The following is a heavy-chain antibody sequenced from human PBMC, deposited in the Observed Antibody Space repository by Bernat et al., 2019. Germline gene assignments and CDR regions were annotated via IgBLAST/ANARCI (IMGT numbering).Heavy chain of an antibody. CDR1: GGSISSSSYY. Sequence: QLQLQESGPGLVKPSETLSLTCTVSGGSISSSSYYWGWIRQPPGKGLEWIGSIYYSGSTYYNPSLKSRVTISVDTSKNQFSLKLSSVTAADTAVYYWARQSRKSIAARPNLDYWGQGTLVTVSS. V-gene: IGHV4-39*01. CDR3: ARQSRKSIAARPNLDY. CDR2: IYYSGST. D-gene: IGHD6-6*01. J-gene: IGHJ4*02.